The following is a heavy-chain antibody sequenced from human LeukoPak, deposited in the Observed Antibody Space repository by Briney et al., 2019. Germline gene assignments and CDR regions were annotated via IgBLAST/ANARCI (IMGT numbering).Heavy chain of an antibody. D-gene: IGHD6-19*01. CDR1: GGSIGSYY. J-gene: IGHJ4*02. Sequence: ASETLSLTCTVSGGSIGSYYWTWIRQPPGKGLEYIGYIYYTGGTNYNPSLKSRVTISVDTSKNQFSLKLSSVTAADTAVYFCAKYGNSGWVIDNWGQGTLVTVSS. CDR2: IYYTGGT. CDR3: AKYGNSGWVIDN. V-gene: IGHV4-59*08.